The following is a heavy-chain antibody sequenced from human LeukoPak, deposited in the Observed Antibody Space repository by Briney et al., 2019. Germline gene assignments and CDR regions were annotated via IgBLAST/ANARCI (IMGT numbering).Heavy chain of an antibody. D-gene: IGHD3-3*01. V-gene: IGHV3-66*01. CDR2: IYSGGST. Sequence: GGSLRLSCAASGFTVSSNYMSWVRQAPGKGLEWVSVIYSGGSTYYADSEKGRFTISRDNSKNTLYLQMNSLRAEDTAVYYCASKSGRHEYFDYWGQGTLVTVSS. CDR3: ASKSGRHEYFDY. J-gene: IGHJ4*02. CDR1: GFTVSSNY.